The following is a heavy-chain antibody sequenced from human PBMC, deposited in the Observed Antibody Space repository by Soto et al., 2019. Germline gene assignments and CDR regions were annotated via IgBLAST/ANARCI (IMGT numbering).Heavy chain of an antibody. V-gene: IGHV1-69*04. CDR2: IIAILGIA. CDR1: GGTFSSYT. D-gene: IGHD4-17*01. CDR3: ARDSRYGDSNDAFDI. J-gene: IGHJ3*02. Sequence: SVKVSCKASGGTFSSYTISWVRQAPGQGLEWMGRIIAILGIANYAQKLQGRVTMTTDKSTSTAYMELRSLRSDDTAVYYCARDSRYGDSNDAFDIWGQGTMVTVSS.